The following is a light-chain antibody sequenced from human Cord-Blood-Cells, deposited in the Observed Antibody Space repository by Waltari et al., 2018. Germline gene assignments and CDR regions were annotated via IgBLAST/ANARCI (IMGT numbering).Light chain of an antibody. J-gene: IGLJ7*01. CDR2: KNN. V-gene: IGLV1-51*02. CDR3: GTWDSSLSAAV. Sequence: QSVLTPPPSVSAAPGQQVTISCSRSSSNIGNNYVSCYQQHPGTAPKLILYKNNKRPTGIPDRFSGSKSGTSATLGITGLQTGDEADYYCGTWDSSLSAAVFGGGTQLTVL. CDR1: SSNIGNNY.